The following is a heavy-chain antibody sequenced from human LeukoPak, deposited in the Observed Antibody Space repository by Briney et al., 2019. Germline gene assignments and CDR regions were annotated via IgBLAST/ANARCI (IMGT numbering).Heavy chain of an antibody. Sequence: GGSLRLSCAASGFTFSNFAMSWVRQAPGKGLEWVSVISESGATRNYADSVKGRFTISRDNSKNTLYLRMNSLRAEDTAVYYCAKAPHSDNWSPNFWGQGTLVTVSS. J-gene: IGHJ4*02. CDR3: AKAPHSDNWSPNF. CDR1: GFTFSNFA. V-gene: IGHV3-23*01. D-gene: IGHD1-1*01. CDR2: ISESGATR.